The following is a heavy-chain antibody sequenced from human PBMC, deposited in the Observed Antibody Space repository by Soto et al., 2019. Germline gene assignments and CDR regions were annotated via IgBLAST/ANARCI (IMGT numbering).Heavy chain of an antibody. J-gene: IGHJ3*02. CDR1: GFNFRSYA. Sequence: GGSLRLSFAGSGFNFRSYAMSWGRQAPGKGPEWVSVISAGGSNTYYAESVKGRFTISRDNSKNTLYLQMNSLRDEDTAVYYCAKKGPPRDAFDIWGQGTMVTVSS. V-gene: IGHV3-23*01. CDR3: AKKGPPRDAFDI. CDR2: ISAGGSNT.